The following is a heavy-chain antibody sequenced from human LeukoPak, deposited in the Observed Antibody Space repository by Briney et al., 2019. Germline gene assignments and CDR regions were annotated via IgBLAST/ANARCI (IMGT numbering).Heavy chain of an antibody. CDR1: GFTFSSYS. J-gene: IGHJ6*04. CDR2: ITSSSSII. D-gene: IGHD3-10*02. CDR3: AELGITMIGGV. V-gene: IGHV3-48*04. Sequence: GGSLRLSCAASGFTFSSYSMNWVRQAPGKGLEWVSYITSSSSIIYYADSVKGRFTISRDNAKNSLYLQMNSLRAEDTAVYYCAELGITMIGGVWGKGTTVTISS.